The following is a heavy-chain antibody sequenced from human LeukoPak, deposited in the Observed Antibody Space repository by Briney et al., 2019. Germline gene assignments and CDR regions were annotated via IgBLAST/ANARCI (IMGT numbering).Heavy chain of an antibody. CDR3: AKDHTRNYFGSVSSDY. CDR1: GLTFRNYA. J-gene: IGHJ4*02. Sequence: GGSLRLSCAVYGLTFRNYAMSSVRQAPGKGLEWVSAISGNGDGTYYADSERGRPPVSRDNHNQPLYLQTNSRRPDHSVVYYCAKDHTRNYFGSVSSDYWRQGSLVSVSS. D-gene: IGHD3-10*01. CDR2: ISGNGDGT. V-gene: IGHV3-23*01.